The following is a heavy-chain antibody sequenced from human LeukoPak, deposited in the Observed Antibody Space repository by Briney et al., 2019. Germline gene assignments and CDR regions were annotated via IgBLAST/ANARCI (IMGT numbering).Heavy chain of an antibody. D-gene: IGHD4-17*01. CDR2: ITNTGSHI. J-gene: IGHJ4*02. V-gene: IGHV3-21*01. CDR3: ASFMTTVTIPDY. Sequence: GGSLRLSCAASGSTFRSYSMNWVRQAPGKRLEWLSSITNTGSHIYYADSVKGRFTISRDNAKSSLYLQMNSLSAEDTAVYYCASFMTTVTIPDYWGQGTLVTVSS. CDR1: GSTFRSYS.